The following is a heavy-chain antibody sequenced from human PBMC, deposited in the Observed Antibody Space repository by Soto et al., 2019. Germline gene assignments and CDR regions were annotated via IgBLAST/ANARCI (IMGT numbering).Heavy chain of an antibody. J-gene: IGHJ3*02. CDR1: GGSISSSSYY. V-gene: IGHV4-39*01. Sequence: SESLSLTCTVSGGSISSSSYYWGWIRQPPGKGQEWIGSIYYSGSTYYNPSLKSRVTISVDTSKNQFSLKLSSVTAADTAVYYCARRDYYDFWSGYYMEHAFDIWGQGTMVT. CDR3: ARRDYYDFWSGYYMEHAFDI. D-gene: IGHD3-3*01. CDR2: IYYSGST.